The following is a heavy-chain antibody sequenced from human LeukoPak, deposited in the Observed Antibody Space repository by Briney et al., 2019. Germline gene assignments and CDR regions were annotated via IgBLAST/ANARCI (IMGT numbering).Heavy chain of an antibody. Sequence: GESLKISCKGSGYSFTSYWIGWVRQMPGKGLEWMGIIYPGDSDTRYSPSFQGQVTISADKSISTAYLQWSSLKASDTAMYYCARPQPMTPHAFDIWGQGKMVTVSS. J-gene: IGHJ3*02. CDR2: IYPGDSDT. CDR3: ARPQPMTPHAFDI. D-gene: IGHD2-15*01. V-gene: IGHV5-51*01. CDR1: GYSFTSYW.